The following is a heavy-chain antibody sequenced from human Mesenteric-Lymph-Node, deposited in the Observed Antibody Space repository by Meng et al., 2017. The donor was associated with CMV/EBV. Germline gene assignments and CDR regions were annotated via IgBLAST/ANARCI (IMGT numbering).Heavy chain of an antibody. CDR2: ISSSSTHI. V-gene: IGHV3-21*01. CDR1: GFTFSSYS. D-gene: IGHD3-16*01. CDR3: ARGANWFDP. J-gene: IGHJ5*02. Sequence: GSLKISCAASGFTFSSYSMNWVRQAPGKGLEWVSYISSSSTHIYYADSVKGRFTISRDNAKNSLYLQMNSLRAEDTAVYYCARGANWFDPWGQGTLVTVSS.